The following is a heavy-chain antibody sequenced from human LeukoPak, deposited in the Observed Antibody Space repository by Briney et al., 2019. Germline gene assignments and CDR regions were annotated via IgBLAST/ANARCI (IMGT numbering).Heavy chain of an antibody. D-gene: IGHD3-10*01. CDR3: ARHLHYYGSGSYYPETKYYYYYYMDV. J-gene: IGHJ6*03. CDR2: INHSGST. Sequence: SETLSLTCAVYGGSFSGYYWSWIRQPPGKGLEWIGEINHSGSTNYNPSLKSRVTISLDKSKNQFSLKLSSVTAADTAVYYCARHLHYYGSGSYYPETKYYYYYYMDVWGKGTTVTISS. CDR1: GGSFSGYY. V-gene: IGHV4-34*01.